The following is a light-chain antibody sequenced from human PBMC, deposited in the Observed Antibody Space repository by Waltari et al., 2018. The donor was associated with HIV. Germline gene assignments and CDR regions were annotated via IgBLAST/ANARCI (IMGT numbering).Light chain of an antibody. V-gene: IGLV1-40*01. Sequence: QSVLTQPPSVSGAPGQRVTISCTGRSSNHGAGYDGPGYQQLPGTAPKLLIYGNSNRPSGVPDRFSGSKSGTSASLAITGLQAEDEADYYCQSYDSSLSALVFGGGTKLTVL. CDR3: QSYDSSLSALV. J-gene: IGLJ3*02. CDR1: SSNHGAGYD. CDR2: GNS.